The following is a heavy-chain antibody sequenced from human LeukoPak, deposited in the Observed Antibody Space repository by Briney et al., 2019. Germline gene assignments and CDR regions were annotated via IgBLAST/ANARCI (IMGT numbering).Heavy chain of an antibody. CDR2: ISWNSGSI. D-gene: IGHD6-13*01. CDR1: GFTFDDYA. Sequence: GRSLRLSCAASGFTFDDYAMHWVRQAPGKGLEWVSGISWNSGSIGYADSVKGRFTISRDNAKNSLYLQMNSLRAEDMALYYCAKGGSSSWYDMDVWGKGTTVTVSS. V-gene: IGHV3-9*03. J-gene: IGHJ6*03. CDR3: AKGGSSSWYDMDV.